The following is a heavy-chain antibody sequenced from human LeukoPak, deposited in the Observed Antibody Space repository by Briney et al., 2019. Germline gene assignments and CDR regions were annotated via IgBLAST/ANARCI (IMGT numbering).Heavy chain of an antibody. J-gene: IGHJ4*02. CDR3: AGNVVVAAFQDNCFDY. D-gene: IGHD2-15*01. Sequence: PSETLSLTCTVSGGSISSYYWSWIRQPPGKGLEWIGYIYYSGSTNYNPSLKSRVTISVDTSKNQFSLKLSSVTAADTAVYYCAGNVVVAAFQDNCFDYWGQGTLVTVSS. CDR2: IYYSGST. V-gene: IGHV4-59*01. CDR1: GGSISSYY.